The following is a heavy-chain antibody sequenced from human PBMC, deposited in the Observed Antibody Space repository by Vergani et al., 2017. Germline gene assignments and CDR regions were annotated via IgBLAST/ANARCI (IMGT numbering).Heavy chain of an antibody. CDR1: GFTFSGSA. V-gene: IGHV3-73*02. CDR3: TSGGLYVGPTQRYSDY. J-gene: IGHJ4*02. D-gene: IGHD1-26*01. Sequence: EELLVQSGGGLVQPGGSLKLSCVASGFTFSGSAIHWVRQSSGKGLAWLGRIRSKANDYATEYSVSVSGRFTISRDDSTYTAYLQMQNLRLDDTAVYYCTSGGLYVGPTQRYSDYWGQGSLVTVSS. CDR2: IRSKANDYAT.